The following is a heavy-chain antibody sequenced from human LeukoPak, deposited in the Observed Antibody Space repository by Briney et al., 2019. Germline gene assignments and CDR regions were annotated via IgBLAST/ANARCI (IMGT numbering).Heavy chain of an antibody. CDR2: ISSSSSYI. CDR1: GFTFSSYW. CDR3: ARGSSSVFDY. Sequence: PGGSLRLSCAASGFTFSSYWMHWVRQAPGKGLEWVSSISSSSSYIYYADSVKGRFTISRDNAKNSLYLQMNSLRAEDTAVYYCARGSSSVFDYWGQGTLVTVSS. V-gene: IGHV3-21*01. D-gene: IGHD6-6*01. J-gene: IGHJ4*02.